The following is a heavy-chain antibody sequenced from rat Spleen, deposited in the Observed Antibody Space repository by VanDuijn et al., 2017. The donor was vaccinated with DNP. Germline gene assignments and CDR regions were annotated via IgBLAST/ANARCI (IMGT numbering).Heavy chain of an antibody. D-gene: IGHD5-1*01. Sequence: EVKMVESGGGLVQPGGSLKLSCAASGFTFTNFYMAWVRQPPKKGLEWVATISTSGTRTYYPDSVKGRFTISRDNVKSSLYLQMDSLRSDDTATYYCVRELGAGAYWGQGTLVTVSS. CDR2: ISTSGTRT. V-gene: IGHV5-27*01. CDR1: GFTFTNFY. CDR3: VRELGAGAY. J-gene: IGHJ3*01.